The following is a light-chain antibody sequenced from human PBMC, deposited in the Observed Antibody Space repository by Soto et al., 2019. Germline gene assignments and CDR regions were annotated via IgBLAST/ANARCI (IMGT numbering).Light chain of an antibody. J-gene: IGLJ1*01. CDR1: NIGSKA. CDR2: SDS. CDR3: CSYTSSSTYV. V-gene: IGLV3-12*02. Sequence: SYELTQPHSVSVATAQMARITCGGNNIGSKAVHWYQQKPGQDPVLVIYSDSNRPSGIPERFSGSKSGNTASLTISGLQAEDEADYYCCSYTSSSTYVFGTRTKVTVL.